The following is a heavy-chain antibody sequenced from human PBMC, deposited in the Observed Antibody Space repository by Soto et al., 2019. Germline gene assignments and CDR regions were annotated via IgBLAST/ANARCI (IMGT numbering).Heavy chain of an antibody. CDR1: GGTFSSYA. CDR3: ARESGSGDDGYFDY. Sequence: QVQLVQSGAEVKKPGSSVKVSCKASGGTFSSYAISWVRQAPGQGLEWMGGIIPIFGTANYAQKFQGRVTMTADESTSTAYKELSSLRSEDTAVYYCARESGSGDDGYFDYWGQGTLVTVSS. V-gene: IGHV1-69*01. D-gene: IGHD4-17*01. CDR2: IIPIFGTA. J-gene: IGHJ4*02.